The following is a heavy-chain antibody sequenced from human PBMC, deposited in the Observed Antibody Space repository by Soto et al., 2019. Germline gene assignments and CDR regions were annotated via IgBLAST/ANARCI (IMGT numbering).Heavy chain of an antibody. CDR3: ARLRSGYYDSSGNYYYYGMDV. Sequence: GESLKISCKGSGYSFTNYWIGWVRQMSGKGLEWMGIIYPGDSDTRHSPSFQGQVTISADKSISTAYLQWSSLKASDTAMYYCARLRSGYYDSSGNYYYYGMDVWGQGTTVTVSS. J-gene: IGHJ6*02. CDR1: GYSFTNYW. D-gene: IGHD3-22*01. CDR2: IYPGDSDT. V-gene: IGHV5-51*01.